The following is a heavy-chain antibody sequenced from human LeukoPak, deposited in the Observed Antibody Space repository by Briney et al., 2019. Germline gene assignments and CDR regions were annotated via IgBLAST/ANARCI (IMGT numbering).Heavy chain of an antibody. CDR2: TRYDGINK. V-gene: IGHV3-30*02. CDR1: GFTFSNYG. CDR3: AKGFSYDSALDY. D-gene: IGHD3-22*01. Sequence: GGSLRLSCAASGFTFSNYGMHWVRQAPGKGLEWVAFTRYDGINKYYADSVKGRFTTSRDNSKNTLYLQMNSLRAEDTAVYYCAKGFSYDSALDYWGQGTLVTVSS. J-gene: IGHJ4*02.